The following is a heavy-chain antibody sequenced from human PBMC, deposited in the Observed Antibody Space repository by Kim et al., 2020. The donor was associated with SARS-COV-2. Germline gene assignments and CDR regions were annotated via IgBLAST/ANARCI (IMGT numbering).Heavy chain of an antibody. V-gene: IGHV4-59*13. D-gene: IGHD1-7*01. Sequence: SETLSLTCTVSGGSISSYYWSWIRQPPGKGLEWIGYIYYSGSTNYNPSLKSRVTISVDTSKNQFSLKLSSVTAADTAVYYCARGWMNWNYGIWYFDLWGRGTLVTVSS. CDR1: GGSISSYY. J-gene: IGHJ2*01. CDR2: IYYSGST. CDR3: ARGWMNWNYGIWYFDL.